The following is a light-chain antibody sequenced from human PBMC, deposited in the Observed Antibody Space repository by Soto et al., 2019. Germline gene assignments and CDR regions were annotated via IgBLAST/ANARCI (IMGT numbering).Light chain of an antibody. J-gene: IGLJ1*01. CDR2: DVS. V-gene: IGLV2-14*03. CDR1: SSDVGGYNY. CDR3: SSYTISSTVV. Sequence: QSAVTQPASVSGSPGQSLTISCTGTSSDVGGYNYVSWYQQHPGKAPKLMIYDVSNRPSGVSNRFSGSKSGNTASLTISGLQAEDEADYYCSSYTISSTVVFGTGTKVTVL.